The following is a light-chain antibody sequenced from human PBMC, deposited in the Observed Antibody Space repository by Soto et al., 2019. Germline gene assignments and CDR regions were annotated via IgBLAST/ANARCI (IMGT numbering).Light chain of an antibody. CDR3: CSYAGSYGVV. CDR2: DVS. J-gene: IGLJ2*01. CDR1: SNDVGGYNY. V-gene: IGLV2-11*01. Sequence: QSVLTQPRSVSGSPGQSVTISCTGTSNDVGGYNYVSWYQQHSGKAPKLMIYDVSKRPSGVPDRFSGSKSGNTASLTISGLQAEDEADYYCCSYAGSYGVVFGGGTKLTVL.